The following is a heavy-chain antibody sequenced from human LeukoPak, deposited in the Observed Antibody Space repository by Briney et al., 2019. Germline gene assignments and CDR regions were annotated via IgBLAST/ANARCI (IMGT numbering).Heavy chain of an antibody. V-gene: IGHV3-30-3*01. CDR1: GFSFSSFA. CDR3: ANHLACGSTSCPPFDS. CDR2: ISHDGSNK. D-gene: IGHD2-2*01. J-gene: IGHJ4*02. Sequence: GGSLRLSCAASGFSFSSFAMHWVRQAPGKGLEWVALISHDGSNKYYADSVKGRFTISRDNSKNTLYLQMNSLRVEDTAVYYCANHLACGSTSCPPFDSWGQGTLVTVSS.